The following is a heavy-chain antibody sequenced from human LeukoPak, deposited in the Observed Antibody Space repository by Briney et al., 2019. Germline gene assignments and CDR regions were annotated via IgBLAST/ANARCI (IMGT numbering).Heavy chain of an antibody. CDR2: IIPISGTA. J-gene: IGHJ4*02. D-gene: IGHD3-9*01. CDR1: GGTFSSDG. Sequence: GASVKVSCKASGGTFSSDGISWVRQAPGQGLEWMGGIIPISGTAKYAQKFQGRVTITADESTSTAYMELRSLRSEDTAVYYCATSSPDILTGYYDSLFDYWGQGALVTVSS. CDR3: ATSSPDILTGYYDSLFDY. V-gene: IGHV1-69*13.